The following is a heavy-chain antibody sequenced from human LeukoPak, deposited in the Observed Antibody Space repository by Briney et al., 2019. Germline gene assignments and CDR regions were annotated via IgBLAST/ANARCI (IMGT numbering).Heavy chain of an antibody. CDR2: ISSSTTYT. J-gene: IGHJ3*02. D-gene: IGHD4-17*01. CDR3: ARDKSGTLGDYDAFDI. V-gene: IGHV3-11*06. CDR1: GGSISGYY. Sequence: LSLTCTVSGGSISGYYWSWIRQAPGKGLEWISYISSSTTYTNYADSVKGRFTISRDNAKNSLFLQMNSLRAEDTAVYYCARDKSGTLGDYDAFDIWGQGTMVTVSS.